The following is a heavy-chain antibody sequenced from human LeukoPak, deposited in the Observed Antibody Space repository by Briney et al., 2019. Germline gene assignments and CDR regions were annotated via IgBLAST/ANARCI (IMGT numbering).Heavy chain of an antibody. Sequence: GGSLRLSCAASGFTFSSYAMHWVRQAPGKGLEWVAVISYDGSNKYYADSVKGRFTISRDNSKNTLYLQMNSLRAEDTAVYYCARDRGLHTYGYWGQGTLVTVSS. V-gene: IGHV3-30-3*01. CDR2: ISYDGSNK. CDR3: ARDRGLHTYGY. D-gene: IGHD4-17*01. CDR1: GFTFSSYA. J-gene: IGHJ4*02.